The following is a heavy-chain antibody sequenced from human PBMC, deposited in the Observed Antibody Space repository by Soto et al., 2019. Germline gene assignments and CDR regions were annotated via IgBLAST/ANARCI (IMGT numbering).Heavy chain of an antibody. Sequence: SVKVSCKASGGTFSNYAINWVRQAPGQGLEWMGGIIPMFGKANYAQKFQGRVTITADESTSTAYMELISLRSEDTALYYCARGGTYYDSSGYPKNNWFDPWGQGTLVTVSS. J-gene: IGHJ5*02. CDR2: IIPMFGKA. CDR1: GGTFSNYA. V-gene: IGHV1-69*13. D-gene: IGHD3-22*01. CDR3: ARGGTYYDSSGYPKNNWFDP.